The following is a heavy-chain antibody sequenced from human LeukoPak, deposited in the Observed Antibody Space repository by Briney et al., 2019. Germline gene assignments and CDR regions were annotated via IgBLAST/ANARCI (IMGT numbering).Heavy chain of an antibody. D-gene: IGHD2-2*01. CDR3: ASDSRCTSITCPSPGADY. V-gene: IGHV3-53*01. CDR1: GFTVSSNY. CDR2: IYSGGST. J-gene: IGHJ4*02. Sequence: GGSLRLSCAASGFTVSSNYMSWVRQAPGKGLEWVSVIYSGGSTYYAASVKGRFTISRDNARNSLYLQMSSLRDEDTAVYYCASDSRCTSITCPSPGADYWGQGTLVTVSS.